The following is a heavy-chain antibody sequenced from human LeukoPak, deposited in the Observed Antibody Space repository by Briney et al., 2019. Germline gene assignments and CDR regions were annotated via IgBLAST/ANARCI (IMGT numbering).Heavy chain of an antibody. J-gene: IGHJ4*02. CDR3: AKNGGDTCYSSAVY. V-gene: IGHV3-21*04. Sequence: GGSLRLSCAASGFTFSSYDMHWVRQATGKGLEWVSSISSSSSYIYYADSVKGRFTISRDNAKNSLYLQMNSLRVEDTAVYYCAKNGGDTCYSSAVYWGQGALVTVSS. CDR1: GFTFSSYD. D-gene: IGHD2-15*01. CDR2: ISSSSSYI.